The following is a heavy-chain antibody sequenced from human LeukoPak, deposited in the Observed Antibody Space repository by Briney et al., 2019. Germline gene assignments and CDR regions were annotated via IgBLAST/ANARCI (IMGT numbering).Heavy chain of an antibody. Sequence: GGSLRLSCAASGFTFSDYYMSWVRQAPGKGLEWLSYIRSSGTSIYYADSVKGRFTISRDNAKNSLYLQMNSLRAEDTAVYYCARDLWNYDSSGYFYFDYWGQGTLVTVSS. D-gene: IGHD3-22*01. CDR1: GFTFSDYY. CDR2: IRSSGTSI. J-gene: IGHJ4*02. V-gene: IGHV3-11*01. CDR3: ARDLWNYDSSGYFYFDY.